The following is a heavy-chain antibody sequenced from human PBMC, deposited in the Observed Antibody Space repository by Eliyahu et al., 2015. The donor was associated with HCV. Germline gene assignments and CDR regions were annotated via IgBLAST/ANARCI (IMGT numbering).Heavy chain of an antibody. J-gene: IGHJ4*02. V-gene: IGHV3-48*04. D-gene: IGHD5-24*01. CDR1: GFRFGSYS. CDR2: ISSRSSTR. CDR3: ARQPEINLYPAYFDY. Sequence: EVQLVESGGGLAQPGGSLRLSCAASGFRFGSYSMSWVRQAPGKGLEWVXYISSRSSTRYYADSVKGRFTISRDNAKNSLSLQMNSLGTEDTAVYYCARQPEINLYPAYFDYWGQGVLVTVTS.